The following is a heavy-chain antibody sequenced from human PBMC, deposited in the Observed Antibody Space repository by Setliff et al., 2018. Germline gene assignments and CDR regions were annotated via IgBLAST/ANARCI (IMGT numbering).Heavy chain of an antibody. Sequence: PGGSLRFSCAASGFTLRHFAVTWVRQTPGRGLEWVSSITGSGDITKYGDSVRGWFTISRDNSKNTVYLQMNSLRAEDTAKYYCAKDPNGDYIGAFDSWGRGTLVTVSS. J-gene: IGHJ5*01. CDR1: GFTLRHFA. CDR3: AKDPNGDYIGAFDS. CDR2: ITGSGDIT. V-gene: IGHV3-23*01. D-gene: IGHD4-17*01.